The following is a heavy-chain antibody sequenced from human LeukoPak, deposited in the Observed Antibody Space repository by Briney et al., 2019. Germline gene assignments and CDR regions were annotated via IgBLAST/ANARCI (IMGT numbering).Heavy chain of an antibody. CDR2: INHSEST. D-gene: IGHD3-3*01. Sequence: PSETLSLTCAVYGGSFSGYYWSWIRQPPGKGLEWIGEINHSESTNYNPSLKSRVTISVDTSKNQFSLKLSSVTAADTAVYYCARAPLYYYDFWSGPDYWGQGTLVTVSS. V-gene: IGHV4-34*01. CDR1: GGSFSGYY. CDR3: ARAPLYYYDFWSGPDY. J-gene: IGHJ4*02.